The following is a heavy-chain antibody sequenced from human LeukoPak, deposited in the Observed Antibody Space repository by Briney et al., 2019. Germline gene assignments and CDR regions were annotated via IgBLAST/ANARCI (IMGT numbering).Heavy chain of an antibody. D-gene: IGHD4-23*01. CDR2: VSSNGAKT. Sequence: PSETLSLTCAVSGGSISNENWWGWVRQAPGKGLEWVSAVSSNGAKTYYADSVKGRFTISRDNYKNMVFLQMNSPRAEDTAVYYCGKGEQRVITPGLDYWGQGTLVTVSS. CDR3: GKGEQRVITPGLDY. J-gene: IGHJ4*02. V-gene: IGHV3-23*01. CDR1: GGSISNEN.